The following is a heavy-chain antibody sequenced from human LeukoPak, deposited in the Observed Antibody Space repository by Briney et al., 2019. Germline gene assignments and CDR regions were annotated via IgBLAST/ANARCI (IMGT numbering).Heavy chain of an antibody. D-gene: IGHD5-24*01. CDR2: IYYSGST. CDR3: ARELEKDIKMDP. CDR1: GGSISSSSYY. J-gene: IGHJ5*02. V-gene: IGHV4-39*02. Sequence: PSETLSLTCTVSGGSISSSSYYWGWIRQPPGKGLEWIGSIYYSGSTYYNPSLKSRVTISVDTSKNQFSLKLSSVTAADTAVYYCARELEKDIKMDPWGQGTLVTVSS.